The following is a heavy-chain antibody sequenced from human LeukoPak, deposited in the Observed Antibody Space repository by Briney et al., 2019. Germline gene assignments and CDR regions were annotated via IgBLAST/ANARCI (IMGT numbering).Heavy chain of an antibody. CDR3: AREIYCSASSCTGGVFDI. CDR2: IYSGGST. V-gene: IGHV3-53*01. D-gene: IGHD2-15*01. CDR1: GFTVSSNY. J-gene: IGHJ3*02. Sequence: GGSLRLSCAASGFTVSSNYMSWVRQAPGKGLEWVSVIYSGGSTYYADSVKGRFTISRDNSKYTLYLQMNSLRVEDTAVYYCAREIYCSASSCTGGVFDIWGQGTMVTVSS.